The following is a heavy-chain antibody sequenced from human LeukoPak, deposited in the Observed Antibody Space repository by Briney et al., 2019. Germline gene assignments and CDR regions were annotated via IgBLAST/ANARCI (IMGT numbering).Heavy chain of an antibody. CDR2: IWYDGSIK. CDR3: ARAVGPFDF. V-gene: IGHV3-33*08. Sequence: GGSLRLSCAASGFTFSRYWMSWVRQAPGKGLEWVAVIWYDGSIKYYGDSVKGRFTISRDNSKNTLYLQMNSLRAEDTAMYYCARAVGPFDFWGPGTLVIVSS. J-gene: IGHJ3*01. CDR1: GFTFSRYW.